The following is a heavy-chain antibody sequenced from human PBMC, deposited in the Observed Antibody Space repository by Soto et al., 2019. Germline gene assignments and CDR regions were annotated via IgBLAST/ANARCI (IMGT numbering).Heavy chain of an antibody. V-gene: IGHV5-51*01. J-gene: IGHJ6*02. CDR3: TLSYGDSYYYYYGMDV. CDR2: IHPGDSDT. Sequence: EMQLVQSGAEVKKSGESLKISCVGSGLSFSRYTVGWVRQVPGKGLEWMGVIHPGDSDTRYSPSFQGQVTISADKSISTAYLQWSSLKASDTAMYYCTLSYGDSYYYYYGMDVWGQGTTLTVSS. CDR1: GLSFSRYT. D-gene: IGHD4-17*01.